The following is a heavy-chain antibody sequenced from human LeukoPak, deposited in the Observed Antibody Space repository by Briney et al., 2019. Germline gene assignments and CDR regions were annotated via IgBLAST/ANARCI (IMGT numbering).Heavy chain of an antibody. Sequence: SETLSLTCSVSGGYISSYYWSWIRQPPGKGLEWIGYIYYSGSTNYNPSLKSRVTMSVDTSKNQFSLKLSPVTAADTAVYYCARVVKPSYYYYYMDVWGKGTTVTISS. V-gene: IGHV4-59*01. CDR3: ARVVKPSYYYYYMDV. J-gene: IGHJ6*03. CDR1: GGYISSYY. CDR2: IYYSGST.